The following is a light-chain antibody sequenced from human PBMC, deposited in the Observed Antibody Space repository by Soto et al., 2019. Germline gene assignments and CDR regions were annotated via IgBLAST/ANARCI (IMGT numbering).Light chain of an antibody. CDR2: DVS. Sequence: QPVLTQPASVSGSPGQSITISCTGTRSDVGDYNLVSWYQQHPGKAPKLIIFDVSDRPSGVSDRFSGSKSGNTASLTISGLQAEDEADYYCTSYSITSALEVFGGGTKLTVL. J-gene: IGLJ3*02. V-gene: IGLV2-14*03. CDR3: TSYSITSALEV. CDR1: RSDVGDYNL.